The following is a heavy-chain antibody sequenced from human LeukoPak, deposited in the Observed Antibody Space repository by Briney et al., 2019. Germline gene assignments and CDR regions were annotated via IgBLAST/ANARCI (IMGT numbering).Heavy chain of an antibody. CDR2: IYYSGST. D-gene: IGHD6-6*01. CDR3: THSSSRYYYYGMDV. CDR1: GGSISSGGYY. Sequence: SETLSLTCTVSGGSISSGGYYRSWIRQHPGKGLEWIGYIYYSGSTYYNPSLKSRVTISVDTSKNQFSLKLSSVTAADTAVYYCTHSSSRYYYYGMDVWGQGTTVTVSS. J-gene: IGHJ6*02. V-gene: IGHV4-31*03.